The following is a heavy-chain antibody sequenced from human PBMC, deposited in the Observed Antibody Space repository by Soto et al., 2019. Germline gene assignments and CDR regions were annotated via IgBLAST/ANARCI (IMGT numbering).Heavy chain of an antibody. J-gene: IGHJ6*02. D-gene: IGHD3-9*01. CDR1: GFTFSSYE. CDR2: ISSSGSTI. Sequence: EVQLVESGGGLVQPGGSLRLSCAASGFTFSSYEMNWVRQAPGKGLEWVSYISSSGSTIYYADSVKGRFTISRDNAKNSLYLQMNSLRAEDTAVYYCARDKRSPLRYFDWLGGDYYYGMDVWGQGTTVTVSS. CDR3: ARDKRSPLRYFDWLGGDYYYGMDV. V-gene: IGHV3-48*03.